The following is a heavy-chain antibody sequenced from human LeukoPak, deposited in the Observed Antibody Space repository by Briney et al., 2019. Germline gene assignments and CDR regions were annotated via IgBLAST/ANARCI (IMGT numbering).Heavy chain of an antibody. CDR1: GGSISSSSYY. J-gene: IGHJ4*02. V-gene: IGHV4-39*07. Sequence: SETLSLTCTVSGGSISSSSYYWGWIRQPPGKGLEWIGSIYYSGSTYYNPSLKSRVTISVDTSKNQFSLKLSSVTAADTAVYYCARVVPAAYYFDYWGQGTLVTVSS. CDR2: IYYSGST. D-gene: IGHD2-2*01. CDR3: ARVVPAAYYFDY.